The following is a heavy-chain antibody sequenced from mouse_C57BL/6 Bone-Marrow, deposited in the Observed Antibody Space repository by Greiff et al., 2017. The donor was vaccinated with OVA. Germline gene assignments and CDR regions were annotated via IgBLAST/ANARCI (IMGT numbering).Heavy chain of an antibody. J-gene: IGHJ2*01. Sequence: VQLQQPGAELVKPGASVKMSCKASGYTFTSYWITWVKQRPGQGLEWIGYIYPRDGSTKYNEKFKGKATLTADKSSSTAYMQLNSLTSEDSAVYFCARGGYYYPYLYWGQGTTLTVSS. CDR1: GYTFTSYW. CDR2: IYPRDGST. D-gene: IGHD2-1*01. V-gene: IGHV1-55*01. CDR3: ARGGYYYPYLY.